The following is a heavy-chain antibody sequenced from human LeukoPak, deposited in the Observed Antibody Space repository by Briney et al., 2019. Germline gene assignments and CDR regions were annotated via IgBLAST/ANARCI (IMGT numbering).Heavy chain of an antibody. Sequence: GGSLRLSCAASGFTVSSNYMSWVRQAPGKGLEWVSVIYSGGSTYYADSVKGRFTISRDNSKNTLYLQMNSLRAEDTAVYYCARDQPVFGEFQPSMDVWGQGTTVTVSS. CDR3: ARDQPVFGEFQPSMDV. CDR1: GFTVSSNY. V-gene: IGHV3-66*01. CDR2: IYSGGST. D-gene: IGHD3-10*02. J-gene: IGHJ6*02.